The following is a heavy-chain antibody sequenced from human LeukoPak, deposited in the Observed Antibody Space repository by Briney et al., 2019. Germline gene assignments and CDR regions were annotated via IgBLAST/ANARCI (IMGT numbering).Heavy chain of an antibody. Sequence: PGGSLRLSCAASGFTFSNYTMNWVRQAPGKGLEWVSSISTRGSYIYYADSVKGRFTLSRDNAKNSLYLQMNSLRAEDTAVYSCARGADGVSSNSRGWFDPWGQGTLVTVSS. CDR3: ARGADGVSSNSRGWFDP. CDR2: ISTRGSYI. CDR1: GFTFSNYT. D-gene: IGHD2-15*01. V-gene: IGHV3-21*01. J-gene: IGHJ5*02.